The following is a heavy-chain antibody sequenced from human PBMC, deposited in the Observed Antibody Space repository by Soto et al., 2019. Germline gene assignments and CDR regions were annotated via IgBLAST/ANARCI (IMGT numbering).Heavy chain of an antibody. CDR2: ITGSGGTT. CDR1: GFIFSTYA. J-gene: IGHJ3*01. V-gene: IGHV3-23*01. Sequence: EVQLLESGGDLVQPGGSLRLSCAASGFIFSTYAMSWVRQAPGKGLEWVSTITGSGGTTYYADSVKGRFTISRDNSKKTVYLQMNSLRAEDTAVYYCTKEDDYGDYENDAFDFCGQGTMVTLSS. D-gene: IGHD4-17*01. CDR3: TKEDDYGDYENDAFDF.